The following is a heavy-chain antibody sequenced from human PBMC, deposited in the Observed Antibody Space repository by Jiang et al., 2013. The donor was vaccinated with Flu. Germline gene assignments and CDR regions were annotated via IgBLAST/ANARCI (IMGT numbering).Heavy chain of an antibody. CDR1: GYSFTSYW. CDR2: IHPGDSDI. J-gene: IGHJ6*02. V-gene: IGHV5-51*01. CDR3: ARRQGYGGNDRLPYYYYAMDV. D-gene: IGHD4-23*01. Sequence: GAEVKKPGESLKISCKGSGYSFTSYWIGWVRQMPGKGLEWMGIIHPGDSDIRYSPSFQGQVTISADKSISTAYLQWSSLKASDTAMYYCARRQGYGGNDRLPYYYYAMDVWGQGTTVSVSS.